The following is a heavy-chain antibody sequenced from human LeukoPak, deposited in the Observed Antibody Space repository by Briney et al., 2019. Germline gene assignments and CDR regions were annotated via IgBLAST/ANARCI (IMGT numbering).Heavy chain of an antibody. V-gene: IGHV4-34*01. CDR1: GGSFSGYY. D-gene: IGHD3-10*01. J-gene: IGHJ4*02. CDR2: ITHSGSN. Sequence: PSETPSLTCAVYGGSFSGYYWSWIPHPPRKGLEWIGEITHSGSNNYNPSLKSRVTISVDTSKNQFSLKLSSVTAADTAVYDCASMRGITMVRGVSKKGFDYWGQGTLVTVSS. CDR3: ASMRGITMVRGVSKKGFDY.